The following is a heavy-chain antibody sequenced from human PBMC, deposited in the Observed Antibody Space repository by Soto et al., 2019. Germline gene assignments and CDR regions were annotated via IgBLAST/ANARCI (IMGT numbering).Heavy chain of an antibody. D-gene: IGHD3-22*01. CDR1: GGSFSGYY. CDR2: INHSGNT. CDR3: ARHNYDGSGYYYYYYGMDV. J-gene: IGHJ6*02. V-gene: IGHV4-34*01. Sequence: QVQLQQWGAGLLKPSETLSLTCAVYGGSFSGYYWSWIRQPPGKGLEWIGEINHSGNTNYNPSLKSRVTISVDPSKNQFSLKLSSVTAADTAVYYGARHNYDGSGYYYYYYGMDVWGQGTTVTVSS.